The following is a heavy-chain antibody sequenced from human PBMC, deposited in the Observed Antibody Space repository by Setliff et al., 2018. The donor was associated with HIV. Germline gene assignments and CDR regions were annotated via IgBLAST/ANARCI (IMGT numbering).Heavy chain of an antibody. Sequence: SETLSLTCTVSGGSISSNYWSWMRQPPGKGLEWIGYIYNSASTSYNPSLKSRVTISVDTSKNQFSLKLSSVTAADTAVYYCARHSPSDYWGQGTLVTVSS. CDR2: IYNSAST. CDR3: ARHSPSDY. CDR1: GGSISSNY. V-gene: IGHV4-59*08. J-gene: IGHJ4*02.